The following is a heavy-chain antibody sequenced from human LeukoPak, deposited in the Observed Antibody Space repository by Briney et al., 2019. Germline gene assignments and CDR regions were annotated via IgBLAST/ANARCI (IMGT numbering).Heavy chain of an antibody. J-gene: IGHJ6*03. Sequence: GGSLRLSCAASGFTFGSYAMSWVRQAPGKGLEWVAFIRYDGSNKYYADSVKGRFTISRDNSKNTLYLQMKSLRAEDTAVYYCAKGGGYEAQYYYYYLDVWGKGTTVTVSS. CDR1: GFTFGSYA. CDR2: IRYDGSNK. V-gene: IGHV3-30*02. CDR3: AKGGGYEAQYYYYYLDV. D-gene: IGHD5-12*01.